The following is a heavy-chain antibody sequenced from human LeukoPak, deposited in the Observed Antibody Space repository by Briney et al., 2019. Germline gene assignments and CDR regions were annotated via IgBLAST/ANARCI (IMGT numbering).Heavy chain of an antibody. CDR3: AKDSGWYYFDY. J-gene: IGHJ4*02. CDR2: INPNSGGT. D-gene: IGHD6-19*01. V-gene: IGHV1-2*06. CDR1: GYTFTGYY. Sequence: ASVKVSCKASGYTFTGYYMHWVRQAPGQGLEWMGRINPNSGGTDYAQKFQGRVTMTRDTSISTAYMELSRLRSDDTAVYYCAKDSGWYYFDYWGQGTLVTVSS.